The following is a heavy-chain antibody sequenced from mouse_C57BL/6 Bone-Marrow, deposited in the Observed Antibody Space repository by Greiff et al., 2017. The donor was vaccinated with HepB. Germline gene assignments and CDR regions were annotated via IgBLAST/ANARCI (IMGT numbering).Heavy chain of an antibody. Sequence: QVQLQQPGAELVKPGASVKMSCKASGYTFTSYWITWVKQRPGQGLEWIGDIYPGSGSTNYNEKFKSKATLTVDKSSSTAYMQLSSLTSEDSAVYYCARERGIRDYWGQGTTLTVSS. V-gene: IGHV1-55*01. J-gene: IGHJ2*01. CDR2: IYPGSGST. CDR3: ARERGIRDY. D-gene: IGHD5-2*01. CDR1: GYTFTSYW.